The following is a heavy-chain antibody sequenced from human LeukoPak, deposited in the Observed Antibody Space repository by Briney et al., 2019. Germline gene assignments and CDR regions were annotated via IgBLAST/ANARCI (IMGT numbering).Heavy chain of an antibody. J-gene: IGHJ4*02. CDR2: ISSSSSYI. V-gene: IGHV3-21*01. D-gene: IGHD4-17*01. CDR3: ARIYGDYGDYDY. Sequence: SGGSLRLSCAASGFTFSSYSMNWVRQAPGQGLEWVSSISSSSSYIYYADSVKGRFTISRDNAKNSLYLQMNSLRAEDTAVYYCARIYGDYGDYDYWGQGTLVTVSS. CDR1: GFTFSSYS.